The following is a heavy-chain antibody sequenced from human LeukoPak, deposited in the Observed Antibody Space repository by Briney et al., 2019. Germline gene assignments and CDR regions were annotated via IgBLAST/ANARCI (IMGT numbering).Heavy chain of an antibody. J-gene: IGHJ6*03. CDR3: ASGRTIFYYYMDV. D-gene: IGHD3-3*02. CDR2: VNPNSGGT. V-gene: IGHV1-2*02. Sequence: ASVKVSCKASGYTFTGYYMHWVRQAPGQGLEWMGWVNPNSGGTNYAQKFQGRVTMTRDTSISTVYMEVSRLRPDDTAIYYCASGRTIFYYYMDVWGKGTTVTISS. CDR1: GYTFTGYY.